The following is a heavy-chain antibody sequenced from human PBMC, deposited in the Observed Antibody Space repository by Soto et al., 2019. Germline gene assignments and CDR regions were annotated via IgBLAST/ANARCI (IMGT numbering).Heavy chain of an antibody. CDR3: ARAINSNYYNYGMDV. J-gene: IGHJ6*02. CDR2: ISSSGNTI. Sequence: QVQLVESGGGLVKPGGSLRLSCAASGFIFSDYYMSWIRQAPGKGLEWVSYISSSGNTIYYADSAKGRFTISRDNAKNSLYLQMNSLRAEDTAVYYCARAINSNYYNYGMDVWGQGTTVTVSS. CDR1: GFIFSDYY. V-gene: IGHV3-11*01. D-gene: IGHD4-4*01.